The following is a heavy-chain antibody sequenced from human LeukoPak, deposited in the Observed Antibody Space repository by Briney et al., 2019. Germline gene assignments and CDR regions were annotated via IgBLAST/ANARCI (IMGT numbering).Heavy chain of an antibody. V-gene: IGHV4-59*12. CDR3: ARDNSNYHY. J-gene: IGHJ4*02. Sequence: SETLSLTCTVSGGSISSYYWSWIRQPPGKGLEWIGYIYYSGSTYYNRSLKSRVTISIDTSKNQFSLKLSSVTAADTAVYYCARDNSNYHYWGQGTLVTVSS. CDR1: GGSISSYY. D-gene: IGHD4-11*01. CDR2: IYYSGST.